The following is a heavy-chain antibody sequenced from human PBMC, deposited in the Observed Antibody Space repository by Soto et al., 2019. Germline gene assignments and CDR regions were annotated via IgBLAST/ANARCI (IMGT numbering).Heavy chain of an antibody. CDR2: INHSGST. CDR1: GGSFSGYY. D-gene: IGHD2-15*01. J-gene: IGHJ5*02. CDR3: ARLAGYCSGGSCYTWFDP. V-gene: IGHV4-34*01. Sequence: PSETLSLTCAVYGGSFSGYYWSWIRQPPGKGLEWIGEINHSGSTNYNPSLKSRVTISVDTSKNQFSLKLSSVTAADTAVYYCARLAGYCSGGSCYTWFDPWGQGTPVTVSS.